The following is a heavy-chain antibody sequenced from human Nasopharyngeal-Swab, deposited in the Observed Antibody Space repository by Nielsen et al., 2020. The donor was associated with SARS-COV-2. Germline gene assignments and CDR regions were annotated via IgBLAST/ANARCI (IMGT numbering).Heavy chain of an antibody. Sequence: WIRQPPGKGLEWVSVIYSGGSTYYADSVKGRFTISRDNSKNTLYLQMNSLRAEDMAVYYCAREGTTYYYDSSGYYSEYYFDYWGQGTLVTVSS. CDR2: IYSGGST. J-gene: IGHJ4*02. V-gene: IGHV3-53*01. CDR3: AREGTTYYYDSSGYYSEYYFDY. D-gene: IGHD3-22*01.